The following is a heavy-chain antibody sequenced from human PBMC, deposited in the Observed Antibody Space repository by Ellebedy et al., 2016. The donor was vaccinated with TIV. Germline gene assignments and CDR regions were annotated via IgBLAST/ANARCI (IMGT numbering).Heavy chain of an antibody. D-gene: IGHD3-9*01. CDR2: ISAYNGNT. CDR1: GYTFTSYG. V-gene: IGHV1-18*04. CDR3: ARGAVHYDILTGFGYRY. Sequence: AASVKVSCKASGYTFTSYGISWVRQAPGQGLEWMGWISAYNGNTNYAQKLQGRVTMTTDTSTSTAYMELRSLRSDDTAVYYCARGAVHYDILTGFGYRYWGQGTLVTVSS. J-gene: IGHJ4*02.